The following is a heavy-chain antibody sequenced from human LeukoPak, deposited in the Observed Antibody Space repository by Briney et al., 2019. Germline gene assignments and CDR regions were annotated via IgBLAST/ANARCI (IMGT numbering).Heavy chain of an antibody. CDR1: GGSISSYY. CDR3: AREEGDYYGSGSYYLDY. D-gene: IGHD3-10*01. CDR2: IHTSGST. Sequence: SETLSLTCTVSGGSISSYYWSWIRQPAGKGLEWIGRIHTSGSTNYNPSLKSRVTMSGDTSKNQFSLKLSSVTAADTAVYYCAREEGDYYGSGSYYLDYWGQGTLVTVSS. J-gene: IGHJ4*02. V-gene: IGHV4-4*07.